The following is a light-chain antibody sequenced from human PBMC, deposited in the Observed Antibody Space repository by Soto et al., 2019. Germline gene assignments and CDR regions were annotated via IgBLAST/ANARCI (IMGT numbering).Light chain of an antibody. CDR3: CSYVGRYTFVL. J-gene: IGLJ2*01. V-gene: IGLV2-11*01. CDR2: DVV. Sequence: QSALTQPRSVSGSPGQSVTISCTGTSSDVGGSNSVSWYQQYPGKAPKLIIYDVVQRPSGVPDRFSGFKFGNTASLTISGLQAEDEADYHCCSYVGRYTFVLSGGGTKLTVL. CDR1: SSDVGGSNS.